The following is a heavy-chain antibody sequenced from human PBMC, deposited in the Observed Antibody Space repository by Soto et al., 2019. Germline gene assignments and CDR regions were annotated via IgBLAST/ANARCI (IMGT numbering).Heavy chain of an antibody. Sequence: QVQLVQSGAEVKKPGSSVKVSCKASGGTFSSYAISWVRQAPGQGLEWMGGIIPIFGTANYAQKFQGRVTITADESTSTAYMKLSSLRSEDTAVYYCARGGDFWSGYGGDPFDYWGQGTLVTVSS. CDR1: GGTFSSYA. D-gene: IGHD3-3*01. CDR2: IIPIFGTA. V-gene: IGHV1-69*01. CDR3: ARGGDFWSGYGGDPFDY. J-gene: IGHJ4*02.